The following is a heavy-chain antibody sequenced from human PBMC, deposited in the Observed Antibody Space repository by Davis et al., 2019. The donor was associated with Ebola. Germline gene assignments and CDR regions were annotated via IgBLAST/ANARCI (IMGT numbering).Heavy chain of an antibody. J-gene: IGHJ4*02. Sequence: ASVKVSCKASGYIFTSFDINWVRQATGQGLEWMGWMNPNSGNTGYAQKFQGRVTMTRNTSISTAYMELSSLRSEDTAVYYCARGRGSGWYLDYFDYWGQGTLVTVSS. V-gene: IGHV1-8*01. CDR2: MNPNSGNT. CDR1: GYIFTSFD. CDR3: ARGRGSGWYLDYFDY. D-gene: IGHD6-19*01.